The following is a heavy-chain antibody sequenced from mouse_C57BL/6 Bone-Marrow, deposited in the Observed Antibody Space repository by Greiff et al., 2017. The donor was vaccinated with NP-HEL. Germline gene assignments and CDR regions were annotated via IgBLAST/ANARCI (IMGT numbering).Heavy chain of an antibody. CDR2: IRNKANGYTT. D-gene: IGHD1-1*01. CDR3: ARYRSSSQYYFDY. Sequence: EVKLVESGGGLVQPGGSLSLSCAASGFTFTDYYMSWVRQPPGKALEWLGFIRNKANGYTTEYSATVKGRFTISRDNTQTILYLQMNTLGAEDSATYECARYRSSSQYYFDYWGQGTTRTVSS. J-gene: IGHJ2*01. V-gene: IGHV7-3*01. CDR1: GFTFTDYY.